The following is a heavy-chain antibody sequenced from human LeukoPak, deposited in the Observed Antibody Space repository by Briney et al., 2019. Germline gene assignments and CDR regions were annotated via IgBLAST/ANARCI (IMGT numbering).Heavy chain of an antibody. J-gene: IGHJ4*02. CDR2: MTTISTLM. Sequence: AGSLRLSCAASGFTFNTYAMNWVRQAPGQGLEWVSSMTTISTLMYYAASVKGRFTVSRDNAKNSLYLQMDSLRVEDTAVYYCARYSGTYRDYWGQGTLVTVSS. D-gene: IGHD1-26*01. V-gene: IGHV3-21*01. CDR1: GFTFNTYA. CDR3: ARYSGTYRDY.